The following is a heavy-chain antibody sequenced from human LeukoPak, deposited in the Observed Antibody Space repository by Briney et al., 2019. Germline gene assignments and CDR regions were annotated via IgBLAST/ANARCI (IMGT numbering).Heavy chain of an antibody. CDR2: IYYSGST. V-gene: IGHV4-30-4*08. D-gene: IGHD3-9*01. CDR1: TGSISSGDYY. Sequence: SQTLSLTCTVSTGSISSGDYYWAWIRDPPGKVPEWIGYIYYSGSTYYNPSLKSRFTISVDTSKNQFSLKLSSVTAADTAGYYCARARLTGYFYAYFDYWGQGTLVRVSS. J-gene: IGHJ4*02. CDR3: ARARLTGYFYAYFDY.